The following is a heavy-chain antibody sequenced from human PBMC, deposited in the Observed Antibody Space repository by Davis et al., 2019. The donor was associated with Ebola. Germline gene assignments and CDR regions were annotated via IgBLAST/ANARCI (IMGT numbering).Heavy chain of an antibody. CDR1: GFTFSSYW. J-gene: IGHJ6*02. Sequence: GESLKISCAASGFTFSSYWMSWVRQAPGKGLEWVANIKQDGSEKYYVDSVKGRFTISRDNAKNSLYLQMNSLRAEDTAVYYCARDVHSEIQLWSYYYYGMDVWGQGTTVTVSS. CDR2: IKQDGSEK. CDR3: ARDVHSEIQLWSYYYYGMDV. D-gene: IGHD5-18*01. V-gene: IGHV3-7*01.